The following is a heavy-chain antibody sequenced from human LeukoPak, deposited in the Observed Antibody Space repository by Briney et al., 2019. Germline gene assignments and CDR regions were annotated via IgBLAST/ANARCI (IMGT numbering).Heavy chain of an antibody. J-gene: IGHJ5*02. D-gene: IGHD2-21*01. V-gene: IGHV3-33*03. CDR2: TWYDGSNK. CDR3: VRQLIRFWFDP. CDR1: GFTFSSYG. Sequence: PGGSLRLSCAASGFTFSSYGMYWVRQAPGKGLEWVAFTWYDGSNKYYADSVKGRFTISRDNAKNSMFLQMNSLRADDTATHYCVRQLIRFWFDPWGQGTRVTVSS.